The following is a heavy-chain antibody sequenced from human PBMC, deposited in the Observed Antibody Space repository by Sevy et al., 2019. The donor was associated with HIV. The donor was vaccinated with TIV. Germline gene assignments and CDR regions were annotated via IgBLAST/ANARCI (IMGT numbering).Heavy chain of an antibody. V-gene: IGHV3-7*01. CDR3: ARGPNYGDRTDYFEY. D-gene: IGHD4-17*01. CDR1: GFTFSSYA. J-gene: IGHJ4*02. Sequence: GGSLRLSCAASGFTFSSYAMSWVRQAPGKGLEWVANIKQDESEIYNVDSVKGRFTISRDNAKNSVSLQMNSLGAEDTAVYYCARGPNYGDRTDYFEYWGQGILVTVSS. CDR2: IKQDESEI.